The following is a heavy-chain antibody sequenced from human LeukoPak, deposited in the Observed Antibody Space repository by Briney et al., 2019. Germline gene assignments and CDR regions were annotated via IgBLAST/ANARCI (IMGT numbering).Heavy chain of an antibody. CDR1: GFTFSSYA. Sequence: QSGGSLRLSCAASGFTFSSYAMSWVRQAPGKGLEWVSAISGSGGSTYYADSVKGRFTISRDNSKNTLYLQMNSLRAEDTAVYYCAKGPTRYYRDYVPYGMDVWGQGTKVTVSS. J-gene: IGHJ6*02. CDR3: AKGPTRYYRDYVPYGMDV. D-gene: IGHD4-17*01. V-gene: IGHV3-23*01. CDR2: ISGSGGST.